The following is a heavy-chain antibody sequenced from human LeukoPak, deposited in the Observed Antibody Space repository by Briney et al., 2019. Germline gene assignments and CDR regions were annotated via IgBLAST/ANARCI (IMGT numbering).Heavy chain of an antibody. CDR3: ARVFGGSYYDG. J-gene: IGHJ4*02. CDR1: GGTFSSYA. V-gene: IGHV1-8*03. Sequence: ASVKVSCKASGGTFSSYAISWVRQATGQGLEWMGWMNPNSGNTGYAQKFQGRVTITRNTSISTAYMELSSLRSEDTAVYYCARVFGGSYYDGWGQGTLVTVSS. D-gene: IGHD1-26*01. CDR2: MNPNSGNT.